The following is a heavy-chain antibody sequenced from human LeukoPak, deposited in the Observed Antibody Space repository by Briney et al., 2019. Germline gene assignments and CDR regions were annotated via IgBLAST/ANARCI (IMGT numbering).Heavy chain of an antibody. D-gene: IGHD2-21*01. CDR3: ARAYCGGDCTAGGAFDI. CDR1: GVSVGSHF. Sequence: SETLSLTCSIYGVSVGSHFWSWVRQPAGKVLEWIGPVPACGAISSNPSLNSRVTMSLDTSKNQFSLKLTSVTAADTAVYFCARAYCGGDCTAGGAFDIWGQGTMVTVSS. V-gene: IGHV4-4*07. J-gene: IGHJ3*02. CDR2: VPACGAI.